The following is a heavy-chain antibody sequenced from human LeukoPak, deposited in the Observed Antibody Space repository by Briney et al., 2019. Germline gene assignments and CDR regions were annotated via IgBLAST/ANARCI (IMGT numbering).Heavy chain of an antibody. CDR2: MSPDGTNK. Sequence: GGSLRLSCVASGFTLSTYAIHWVRQPPGKGLVWVAVMSPDGTNKYYADSVKGRFTISRDSSKNTLFLQMNGLRVDDTAAYYCARDHSNLDFHYSNMDVWGQGTTVTV. V-gene: IGHV3-30*04. CDR1: GFTLSTYA. D-gene: IGHD3-10*01. J-gene: IGHJ6*02. CDR3: ARDHSNLDFHYSNMDV.